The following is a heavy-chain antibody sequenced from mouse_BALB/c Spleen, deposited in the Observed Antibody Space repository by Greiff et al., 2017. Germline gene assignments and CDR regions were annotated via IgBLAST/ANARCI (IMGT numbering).Heavy chain of an antibody. V-gene: IGHV1S137*01. J-gene: IGHJ1*01. CDR1: GYTFTDYA. Sequence: VKLVESGAELVRPGVSVKISCKGSGYTFTDYAMHWVKQSHAKSLEWIGVISTYYGDASYNQKFKGKATMTVDKSSSTAYMELARLTSEDSAIYYCARCATVVERYFDVWGAGTTVTVSS. CDR2: ISTYYGDA. CDR3: ARCATVVERYFDV. D-gene: IGHD1-1*01.